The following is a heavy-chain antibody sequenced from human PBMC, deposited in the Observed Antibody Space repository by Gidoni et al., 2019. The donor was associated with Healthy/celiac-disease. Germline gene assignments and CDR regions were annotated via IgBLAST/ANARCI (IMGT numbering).Heavy chain of an antibody. V-gene: IGHV3-30*18. CDR1: GFTFSSYG. D-gene: IGHD2-15*01. Sequence: QVQLVESGGGVVQPGRSLRLSCVASGFTFSSYGMHYVRQAPGKGLEWVAVISYDGSNEYYADSVKGRFTITRDNSKNTLYLQMNSLRVEDTAVYYCAKDSGSGGTRGIDYWGQGTLVTVSS. CDR2: ISYDGSNE. J-gene: IGHJ4*02. CDR3: AKDSGSGGTRGIDY.